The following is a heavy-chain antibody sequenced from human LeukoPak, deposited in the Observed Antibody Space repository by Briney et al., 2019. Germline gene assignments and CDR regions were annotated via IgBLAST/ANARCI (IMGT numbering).Heavy chain of an antibody. CDR2: VTGDSGTI. D-gene: IGHD3-3*01. CDR1: GFTFSSYA. CDR3: AKGWSGYFRSPFDL. V-gene: IGHV3-23*01. J-gene: IGHJ3*01. Sequence: GGSLRLSCAASGFTFSSYAMNWVRQVPGKGLEWVSVVTGDSGTIHYSDSVKGRFTISRGNSKNTLYLQMNNLRAEDTAVYYCAKGWSGYFRSPFDLWGQGTMVTVSS.